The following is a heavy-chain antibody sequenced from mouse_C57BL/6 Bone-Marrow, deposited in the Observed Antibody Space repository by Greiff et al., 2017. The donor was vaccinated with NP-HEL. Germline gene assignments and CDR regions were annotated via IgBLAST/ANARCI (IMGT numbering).Heavy chain of an antibody. CDR3: ATTVVDYYAMDY. J-gene: IGHJ4*01. D-gene: IGHD1-1*01. Sequence: EVKLVESGGGLVQPGGSLKLSCAASGFTFSDYYMYWVRQTPEKRLEWVAYISNGGGSTYYPDTVKGRFTISRDNAKNTLYLQMSRLKSEDTAMYYCATTVVDYYAMDYWGQGTSVTVSS. V-gene: IGHV5-12*01. CDR1: GFTFSDYY. CDR2: ISNGGGST.